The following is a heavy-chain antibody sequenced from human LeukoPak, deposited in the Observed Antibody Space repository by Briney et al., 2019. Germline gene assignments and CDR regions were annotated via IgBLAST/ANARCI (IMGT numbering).Heavy chain of an antibody. CDR2: IWYDGGNR. D-gene: IGHD2-8*01. J-gene: IGHJ3*02. CDR1: GFIFNSYG. Sequence: GGSLRLSCVASGFIFNSYGMHWVRQAPGKGLEWVAVIWYDGGNRYYADSVKGRFTITRDNSNNTLYLQMSSLRVEDTAVYYCAREMVRDAFDIWGQGTMVTVSS. V-gene: IGHV3-33*08. CDR3: AREMVRDAFDI.